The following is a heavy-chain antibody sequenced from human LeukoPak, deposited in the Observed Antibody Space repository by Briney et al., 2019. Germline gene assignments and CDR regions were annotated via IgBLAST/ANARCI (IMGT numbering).Heavy chain of an antibody. CDR3: ARGRYQLDY. CDR2: IYYSGST. D-gene: IGHD2-2*01. Sequence: PSETLSLTCTVSGGSYYWSWIRQPPGKGLGWIGYIYYSGSTNYNPSLKSRVTISLDTSKNQFSLKLRSVTAADTAVYYCARGRYQLDYWGQGTLVPASS. CDR1: GGSYY. V-gene: IGHV4-59*01. J-gene: IGHJ4*02.